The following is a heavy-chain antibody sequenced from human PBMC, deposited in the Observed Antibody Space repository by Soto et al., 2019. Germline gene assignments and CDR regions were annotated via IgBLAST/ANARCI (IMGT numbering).Heavy chain of an antibody. D-gene: IGHD4-17*01. CDR2: IWYDGSNK. CDR3: ARDYGDYTSYFDY. J-gene: IGHJ4*02. Sequence: PGGSLRLSCSASGFTFSSYGMHWVRQAPGKGLEWVAVIWYDGSNKYYADSVKGRFTISRDNSKNTLYLQMNSLRAEDTAVYYCARDYGDYTSYFDYWGQGTLVTVSS. CDR1: GFTFSSYG. V-gene: IGHV3-33*08.